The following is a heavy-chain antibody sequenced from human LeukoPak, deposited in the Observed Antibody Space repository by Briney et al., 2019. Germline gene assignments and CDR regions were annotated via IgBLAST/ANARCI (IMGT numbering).Heavy chain of an antibody. D-gene: IGHD3-16*02. CDR3: ARAPDVWGSYRYDY. J-gene: IGHJ4*02. CDR2: INPNSGGT. Sequence: GASVKVSCKASGYTFTGYYMHWVRQAPGQGLEWMGWINPNSGGTNYAQKFQGRVTMTRDTSISTAYMELSRLRSDDTAVYYCARAPDVWGSYRYDYWGQGTLVTVSS. V-gene: IGHV1-2*02. CDR1: GYTFTGYY.